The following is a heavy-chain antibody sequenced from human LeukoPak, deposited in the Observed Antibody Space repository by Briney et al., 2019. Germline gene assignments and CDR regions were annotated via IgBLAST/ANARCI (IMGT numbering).Heavy chain of an antibody. CDR2: ISYDGSNK. V-gene: IGHV3-30-3*01. J-gene: IGHJ4*02. D-gene: IGHD3-10*01. CDR1: GFTFSAYA. Sequence: GGSLRLSCSASGFTFSAYAMHWVRQAPGKGLEWVGVISYDGSNKYSADSVKGRFTISRDNSKNTLYLQVSSLRAEDTAVYYCARDGGGYYASGTHYYFDCWGQGTLVTVCS. CDR3: ARDGGGYYASGTHYYFDC.